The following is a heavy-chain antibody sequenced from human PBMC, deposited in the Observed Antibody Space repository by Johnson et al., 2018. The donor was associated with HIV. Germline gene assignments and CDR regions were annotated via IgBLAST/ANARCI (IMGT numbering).Heavy chain of an antibody. D-gene: IGHD6-19*01. CDR3: AREAGGEAVAGPEMDAFDI. CDR2: IRYDGSNK. V-gene: IGHV3-30*02. Sequence: QVQLVESGGGVVQPGGSLRLSCAASGFTFSSYGMHWVRQAPGKGLEWVAFIRYDGSNKYYADSVKGRFTISRDNSKNTLYLQMNSLRAEDTAVYYCAREAGGEAVAGPEMDAFDIWGQGTMVTVSS. J-gene: IGHJ3*02. CDR1: GFTFSSYG.